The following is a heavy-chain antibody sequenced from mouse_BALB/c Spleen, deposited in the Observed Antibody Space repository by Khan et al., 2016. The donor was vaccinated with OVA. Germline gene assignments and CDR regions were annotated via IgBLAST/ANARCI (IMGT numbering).Heavy chain of an antibody. Sequence: VQLKQSGPELDKPGASVKISCKASGYSFTDYNMNWVKQSNGKSLEWIGNIDPYYGDAHYNQKFKGKATLTVDRSSSPAYMQLKSLTSEDSAVYYCTRLGTNYSFDYWGQGTTLTVSS. J-gene: IGHJ2*01. CDR3: TRLGTNYSFDY. D-gene: IGHD2-1*01. CDR2: IDPYYGDA. V-gene: IGHV1-39*01. CDR1: GYSFTDYN.